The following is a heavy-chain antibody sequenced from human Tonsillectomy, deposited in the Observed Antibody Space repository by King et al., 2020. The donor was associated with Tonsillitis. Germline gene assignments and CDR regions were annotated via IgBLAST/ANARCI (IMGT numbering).Heavy chain of an antibody. J-gene: IGHJ4*02. CDR3: VRDRGYCSSPSCAFDY. CDR2: ISYDGSNK. D-gene: IGHD2-2*01. V-gene: IGHV3-30*04. Sequence: VQLVESGGGVVQPGRSLRLSCAASGFTFSSYAMHWVRQAPGKGLEWVAVISYDGSNKYYAGSLKGRFTISRDNSKNTLNLQMNSKRAEDTAVYYCVRDRGYCSSPSCAFDYWGQGTLLTVSS. CDR1: GFTFSSYA.